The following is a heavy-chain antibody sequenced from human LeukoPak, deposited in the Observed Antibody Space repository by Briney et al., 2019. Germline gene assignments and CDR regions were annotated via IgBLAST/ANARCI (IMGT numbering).Heavy chain of an antibody. CDR2: ISSSSSTI. CDR1: GFTFSSYS. D-gene: IGHD3-16*01. V-gene: IGHV3-48*01. J-gene: IGHJ4*02. CDR3: AKVPSGGYSYYYFDY. Sequence: GGSLRLSCAASGFTFSSYSMNWVRQAPGKGLEWVSYISSSSSTIYYADSVKGRFTISRDNAKNSLYLQMNSLRAEDTAVYYCAKVPSGGYSYYYFDYWGQGTLVTVSS.